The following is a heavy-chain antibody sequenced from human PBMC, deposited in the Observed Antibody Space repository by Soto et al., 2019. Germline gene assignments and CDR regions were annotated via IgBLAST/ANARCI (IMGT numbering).Heavy chain of an antibody. Sequence: GGSLRLSCEASGFTFSDYVMHWVRQAPGKGLEWVSVIWYDESNKDYRGSVKGRFTISRDNSKNTLYLQMNGLRAGDTAVYYCARERGMKRTKYYFDYWGQGTLVTVSS. CDR2: IWYDESNK. J-gene: IGHJ4*02. V-gene: IGHV3-33*01. CDR3: ARERGMKRTKYYFDY. CDR1: GFTFSDYV. D-gene: IGHD3-10*01.